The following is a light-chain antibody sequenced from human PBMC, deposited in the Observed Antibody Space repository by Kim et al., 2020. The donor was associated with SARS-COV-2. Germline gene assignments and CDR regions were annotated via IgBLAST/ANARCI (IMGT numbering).Light chain of an antibody. CDR1: QTISTS. V-gene: IGKV3-15*01. CDR2: GAS. Sequence: EIVLTQSPATLSVSPGERATLSCRASQTISTSLAWYQQKPGQAPRLLIYGASTRATGIPARFSGSGSGTEFTLTITSLQSEVFAVYYCQQYHDWPRTFGQGTKVDSK. CDR3: QQYHDWPRT. J-gene: IGKJ1*01.